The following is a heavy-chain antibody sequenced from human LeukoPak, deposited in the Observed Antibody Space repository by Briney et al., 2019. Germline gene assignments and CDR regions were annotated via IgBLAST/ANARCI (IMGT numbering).Heavy chain of an antibody. CDR3: AGDGASSGYYPFNFDY. Sequence: GGSLRLSCAASGFTFSSYAMHWVRQAPGKGLEWVAVISYDGSNKYYADSVKGRFTISRDNSKNTLYLQMNSLRAEDTAVYYCAGDGASSGYYPFNFDYWGQGTLVTVSS. D-gene: IGHD3-22*01. CDR2: ISYDGSNK. J-gene: IGHJ4*02. CDR1: GFTFSSYA. V-gene: IGHV3-30*04.